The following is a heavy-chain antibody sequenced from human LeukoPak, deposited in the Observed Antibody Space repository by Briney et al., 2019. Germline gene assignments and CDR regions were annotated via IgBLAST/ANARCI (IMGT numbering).Heavy chain of an antibody. Sequence: PSETLSLTCTVSGGSISSYYWSWIRQPAGKGLEWIGRIYTSGSTNYNPSLKSRVTMSVDTSKNQFPLKLSSVTAADTAVYYCAREPVGIAVAGTFDYWGQGTLVTVSS. V-gene: IGHV4-4*07. D-gene: IGHD6-19*01. CDR2: IYTSGST. J-gene: IGHJ4*02. CDR1: GGSISSYY. CDR3: AREPVGIAVAGTFDY.